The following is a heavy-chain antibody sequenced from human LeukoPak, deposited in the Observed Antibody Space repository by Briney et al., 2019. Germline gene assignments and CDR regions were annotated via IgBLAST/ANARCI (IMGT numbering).Heavy chain of an antibody. CDR1: GFTFSRFW. J-gene: IGHJ4*02. CDR3: ARHRTASDY. Sequence: GGSLRLSCAASGFTFSRFWMSWVRQAPGKGLEWVSCITTGSTYIYYADSVKGRFTISRDNAKNSLYLQMTSLRAEDTAVYYCARHRTASDYWGQGTLVTVSS. V-gene: IGHV3-21*01. CDR2: ITTGSTYI. D-gene: IGHD3-16*02.